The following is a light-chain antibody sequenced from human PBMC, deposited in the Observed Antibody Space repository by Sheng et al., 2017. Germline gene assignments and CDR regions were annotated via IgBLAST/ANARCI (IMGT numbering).Light chain of an antibody. J-gene: IGKJ1*01. CDR2: GAS. CDR3: QQYVSSPWT. CDR1: QSVSSNY. Sequence: PGERATLSCRASQSVSSNYLAWYQQKPGQAPRLLIYGASSRATGIPDKFSGSGSGTDFTLTISRLEPEDFAVYYCQQYVSSPWTFGQGIKVEIK. V-gene: IGKV3-20*01.